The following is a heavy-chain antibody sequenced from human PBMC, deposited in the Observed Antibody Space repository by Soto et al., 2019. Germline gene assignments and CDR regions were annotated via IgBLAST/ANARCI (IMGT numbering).Heavy chain of an antibody. D-gene: IGHD6-19*01. J-gene: IGHJ4*02. CDR3: TRVEQWLYIAKY. V-gene: IGHV3-30*04. CDR2: ISDDGSNK. Sequence: QVQLVESGGGVVQPGRSLRLSCAASGFTFSSFAMHWVRQAPGKGLEWVAVISDDGSNKYYADSVKGRLTISRDNSKNTLYLQMNSLRGEDTAVYSCTRVEQWLYIAKYWGQGTLVTVSS. CDR1: GFTFSSFA.